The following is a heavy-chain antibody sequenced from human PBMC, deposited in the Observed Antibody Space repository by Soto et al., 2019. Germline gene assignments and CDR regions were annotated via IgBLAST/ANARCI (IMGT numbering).Heavy chain of an antibody. CDR2: INNSGST. CDR1: GGSFSGYY. Sequence: SETLSLTCAVYGGSFSGYYWNGIRQPPGKGMEWIGEINNSGSTKYNPSLKSRVTISVTPSKNQLSLKLSSVTVADTAVYYCARGFRYLDLGGRGPRVTVS. CDR3: ARGFRYLDL. V-gene: IGHV4-34*01. J-gene: IGHJ2*01.